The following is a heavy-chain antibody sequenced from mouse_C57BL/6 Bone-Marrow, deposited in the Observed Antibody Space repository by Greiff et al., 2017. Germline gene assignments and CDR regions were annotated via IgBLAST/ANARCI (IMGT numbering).Heavy chain of an antibody. CDR1: GYAFSSSW. D-gene: IGHD2-2*01. Sequence: QVTLKESGPELVKPGASVKISCKASGYAFSSSWMNWVKQRPGKGLEWIGRIYPGDGDTNYNGKFKGKATLTADKSSSTAYMQLSSLTSEDSAVYFCARGGGYPLDYWGQGTTLTVSS. J-gene: IGHJ2*01. V-gene: IGHV1-82*01. CDR3: ARGGGYPLDY. CDR2: IYPGDGDT.